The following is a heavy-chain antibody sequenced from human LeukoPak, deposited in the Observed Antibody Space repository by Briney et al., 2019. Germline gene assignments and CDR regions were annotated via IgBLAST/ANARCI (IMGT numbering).Heavy chain of an antibody. J-gene: IGHJ4*02. V-gene: IGHV3-23*01. D-gene: IGHD3-9*01. CDR3: AKEGEAGILNGYYFY. CDR1: GFTFSNYG. CDR2: ITDSGGRT. Sequence: GGSLRLSCAASGFTFSNYGMSWIRQAPGKGLEWVSTITDSGGRTYYADSVKGRFTISRDNSKNTLYLQMNSLRAGDTAIYYCAKEGEAGILNGYYFYWGQGTLVTVSS.